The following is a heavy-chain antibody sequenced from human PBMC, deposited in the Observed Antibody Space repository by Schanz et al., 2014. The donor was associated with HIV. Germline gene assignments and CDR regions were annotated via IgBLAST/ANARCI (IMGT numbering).Heavy chain of an antibody. CDR3: ARDWRPNYDFWSGSIGVIGMDV. D-gene: IGHD3-3*01. V-gene: IGHV3-74*01. CDR1: GFTFSSYW. J-gene: IGHJ6*02. CDR2: INSDGSST. Sequence: EVQLVESGGGLVKPGGSLRLSCAASGFTFSSYWMHWVRQAPGKGLVWVSRINSDGSSTSYADSVKGRFTISRDNAKNTLYLQMNSLRAEDTAVYYCARDWRPNYDFWSGSIGVIGMDVWGQGTTVTVSS.